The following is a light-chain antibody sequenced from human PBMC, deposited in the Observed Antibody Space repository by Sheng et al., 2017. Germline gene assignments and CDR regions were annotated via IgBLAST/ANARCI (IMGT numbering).Light chain of an antibody. J-gene: IGKJ5*01. V-gene: IGKV1-9*01. CDR2: AAS. CDR1: QGISSY. CDR3: QQLNSYPIT. Sequence: DIQVTQSPSFLYASVGDRVTITCRASQGISSYLDWYQQKPGKAPKLLIYAASTLQSGVPSRFSGSGSGTEFTLTISSLQPEDFATYYCQQLNSYPITFGQGTRLEI.